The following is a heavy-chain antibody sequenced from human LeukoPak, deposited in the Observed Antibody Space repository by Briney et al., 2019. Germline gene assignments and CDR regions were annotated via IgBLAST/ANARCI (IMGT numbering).Heavy chain of an antibody. V-gene: IGHV5-51*01. Sequence: GESLKISCKGSGYSFTNYWIGWVRQMPGKGLEWMGLIYPGEFDIRYSPSFQGQVTISADKSTTTAYLQWSSLKASDTAMYYCARHAFHNDNSDYYFAHWGQGTLVTVSS. J-gene: IGHJ4*02. CDR1: GYSFTNYW. D-gene: IGHD3-22*01. CDR3: ARHAFHNDNSDYYFAH. CDR2: IYPGEFDI.